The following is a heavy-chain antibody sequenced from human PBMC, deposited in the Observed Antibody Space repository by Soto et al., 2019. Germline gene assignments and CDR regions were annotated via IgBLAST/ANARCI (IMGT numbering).Heavy chain of an antibody. D-gene: IGHD2-15*01. J-gene: IGHJ3*01. Sequence: EVQLVESGGGLVQPGGSLRLSCAASGFTFSSYAMHWVRQAPGKGLEYASAISTDGGITYYANSVKGRFTISRDNSKNTMYLQMGSLRAEDTAVYYCAREPRYCSGGSCSIMGDAFDVWGQGTMVTVSS. V-gene: IGHV3-64*01. CDR1: GFTFSSYA. CDR2: ISTDGGIT. CDR3: AREPRYCSGGSCSIMGDAFDV.